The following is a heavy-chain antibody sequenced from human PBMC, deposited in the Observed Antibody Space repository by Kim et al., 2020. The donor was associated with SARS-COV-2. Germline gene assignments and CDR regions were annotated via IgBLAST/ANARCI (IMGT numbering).Heavy chain of an antibody. CDR3: TTLGRTAAATSVSPDY. V-gene: IGHV3-15*01. D-gene: IGHD6-13*01. Sequence: PVKGRFTISRDDSKNTLYLQMNSLKTEDTAVYYCTTLGRTAAATSVSPDYWGQGTLVTVSS. J-gene: IGHJ4*02.